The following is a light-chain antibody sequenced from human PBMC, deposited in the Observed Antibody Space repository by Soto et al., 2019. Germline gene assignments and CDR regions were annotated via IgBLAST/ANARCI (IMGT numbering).Light chain of an antibody. CDR3: QQLNSYPPLT. Sequence: IQMTQSPSSLSASVGDRVTITCRASQGISSYLAWYQQKPGKAPKLLIYAASTLQSGVPSRFSGSGSGTEFTLTVSSLQPEDSATHYCQQLNSYPPLTFGGGTKVDIK. J-gene: IGKJ4*01. CDR2: AAS. V-gene: IGKV1-9*01. CDR1: QGISSY.